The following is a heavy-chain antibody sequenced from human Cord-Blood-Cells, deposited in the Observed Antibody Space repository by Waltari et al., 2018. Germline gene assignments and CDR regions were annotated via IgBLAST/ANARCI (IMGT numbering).Heavy chain of an antibody. J-gene: IGHJ4*02. V-gene: IGHV4-34*01. CDR2: INHSGST. CDR3: ARAPTMGYYFDY. D-gene: IGHD1-1*01. Sequence: QVQLQQWGAGLLKPSETLSLTCAVYGGSFSGYYWSCLRQPPGKGLEWIGEINHSGSTNYNPSLKSRVTISVDTSKNQFSLKLSSVTAADTAVYYCARAPTMGYYFDYWGQGTLVTVSS. CDR1: GGSFSGYY.